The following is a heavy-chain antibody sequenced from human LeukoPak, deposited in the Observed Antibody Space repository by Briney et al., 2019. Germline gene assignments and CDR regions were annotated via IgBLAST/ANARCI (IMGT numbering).Heavy chain of an antibody. CDR3: ARQGSGDGYNPLDY. CDR1: GYLFTTYW. J-gene: IGHJ4*02. Sequence: GESLKISCKGSGYLFTTYWIAWVRQMPGKGLEWMGIIYPGDSNTRYSPSFQGQVTISADKSISTAYLQWSSLKASDTAMYYCARQGSGDGYNPLDYWGQGTLVTVSS. V-gene: IGHV5-51*01. CDR2: IYPGDSNT. D-gene: IGHD5-24*01.